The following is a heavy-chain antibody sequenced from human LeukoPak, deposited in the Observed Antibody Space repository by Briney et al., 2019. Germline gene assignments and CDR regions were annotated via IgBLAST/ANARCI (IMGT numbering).Heavy chain of an antibody. CDR2: INPNSGGT. CDR3: ASGYSSGWAGDY. D-gene: IGHD6-19*01. V-gene: IGHV1-2*02. Sequence: ASVKVSCKASGYTFTGYYLHWVRQAPGQGLEWMGWINPNSGGTNFVQKFQGRVTMTRDTSINTAYMELRRLRSDDTAVYYCASGYSSGWAGDYWGQGTLVTVSS. CDR1: GYTFTGYY. J-gene: IGHJ4*02.